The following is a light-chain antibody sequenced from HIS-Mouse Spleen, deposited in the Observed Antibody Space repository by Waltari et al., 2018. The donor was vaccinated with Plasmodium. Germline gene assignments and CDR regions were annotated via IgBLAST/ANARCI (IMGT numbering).Light chain of an antibody. J-gene: IGKJ2*03. Sequence: EMVLTQSPATLSCSPGEGATLSCRAGQSVSSYLAWYQQKPGQAPRLLIYDASNRATGIPARFSGSGSGTDFTLTISSLQPEDFAVYYCQQRSNWPPGFGQGTKLEIK. CDR3: QQRSNWPPG. CDR2: DAS. V-gene: IGKV3-11*01. CDR1: QSVSSY.